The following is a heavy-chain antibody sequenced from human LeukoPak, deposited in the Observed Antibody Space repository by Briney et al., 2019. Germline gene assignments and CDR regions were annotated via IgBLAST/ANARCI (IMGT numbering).Heavy chain of an antibody. CDR1: TFSFSSDS. Sequence: PGGSLRLSCAASTFSFSSDSMNWVRQAPGKGLEWVSSISSSSSYIYYADSVKGRFTISRDNSKNTLYLQMNSLRAEDTAVYYCARSLMLSPSGSYLVASGFDYWGQGTLVTVSS. J-gene: IGHJ4*02. D-gene: IGHD3-10*01. V-gene: IGHV3-21*01. CDR2: ISSSSSYI. CDR3: ARSLMLSPSGSYLVASGFDY.